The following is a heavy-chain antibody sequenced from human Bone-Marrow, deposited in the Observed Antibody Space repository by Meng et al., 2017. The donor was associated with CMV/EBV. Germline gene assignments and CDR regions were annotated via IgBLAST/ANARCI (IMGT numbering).Heavy chain of an antibody. CDR1: GGSISSGGYY. CDR3: AREFVSREGSIFDD. J-gene: IGHJ4*02. Sequence: SETLSLTCTVSGGSISSGGYYWSWIRQHPGKGRVWIGYIYDSGSTYYHPSLKSRVTISVDTSKNQFSLKLSSVTAAATAVYCCAREFVSREGSIFDDWGQGTLVTVSS. CDR2: IYDSGST. V-gene: IGHV4-31*03.